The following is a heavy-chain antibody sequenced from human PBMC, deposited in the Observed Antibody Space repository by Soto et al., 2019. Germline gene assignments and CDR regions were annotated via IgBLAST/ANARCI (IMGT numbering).Heavy chain of an antibody. CDR2: IYYSGST. Sequence: SETLSLTCTVSGGSISSYYWSWIRQPPGKGLEWIGYIYYSGSTNYNPSLKSRVTISVDTSKNQFSLKLSSVTAADTAVYYCARETTVAPPNGWYNWFDPWGQGTLVTVSS. CDR1: GGSISSYY. CDR3: ARETTVAPPNGWYNWFDP. V-gene: IGHV4-59*01. J-gene: IGHJ5*02. D-gene: IGHD4-4*01.